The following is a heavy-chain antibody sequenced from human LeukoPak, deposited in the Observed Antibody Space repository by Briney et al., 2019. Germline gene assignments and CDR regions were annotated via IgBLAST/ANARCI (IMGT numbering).Heavy chain of an antibody. CDR3: AKGGYDILTGPKESSFDY. J-gene: IGHJ4*02. CDR1: GFTFSSYG. D-gene: IGHD3-9*01. CDR2: ISYDGSNK. V-gene: IGHV3-30*18. Sequence: GGSLTLSCAASGFTFSSYGMHWVRQAPGKGLERVAVISYDGSNKYYADSVKGRFTISRDNSKNTLYLQMNSLGAEDAAVYYCAKGGYDILTGPKESSFDYWGQGTLVTVSS.